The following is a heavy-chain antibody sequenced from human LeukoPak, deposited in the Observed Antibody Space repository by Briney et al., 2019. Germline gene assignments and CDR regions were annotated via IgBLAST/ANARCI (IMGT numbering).Heavy chain of an antibody. D-gene: IGHD2-21*02. Sequence: PPETLSLTCTVSGGSISSYYWSWIRQPPGKGLEWIGYIYYSGSTNYNPSLKSRVTISVDTSKNQFSLKLSSVTAADTAVYYCARGGAYCGGDCYWIDYWGQGTLVTVSS. CDR1: GGSISSYY. CDR2: IYYSGST. J-gene: IGHJ4*02. CDR3: ARGGAYCGGDCYWIDY. V-gene: IGHV4-59*01.